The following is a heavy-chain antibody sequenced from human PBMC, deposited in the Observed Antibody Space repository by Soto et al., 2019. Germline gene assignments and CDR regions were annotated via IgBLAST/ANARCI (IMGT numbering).Heavy chain of an antibody. CDR2: IKSKTDGGTT. CDR3: TTDVYPILGYCSSTSCYSDAFDI. V-gene: IGHV3-15*01. J-gene: IGHJ3*02. D-gene: IGHD2-2*02. CDR1: GFTFSNAW. Sequence: GSLILSCAASGFTFSNAWMSWVRQAPGKGLEWVGRIKSKTDGGTTDYAAPVKGRFTISRDDSKNTLYLQMNSLKTEDTAVYYCTTDVYPILGYCSSTSCYSDAFDIWGQGTMVTVSS.